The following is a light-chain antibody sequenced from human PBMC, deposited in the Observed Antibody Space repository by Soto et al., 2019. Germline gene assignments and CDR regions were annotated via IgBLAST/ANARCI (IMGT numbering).Light chain of an antibody. V-gene: IGLV2-11*01. CDR3: CLYAVTGYV. CDR2: DVS. J-gene: IGLJ2*01. CDR1: SSDVGTYDF. Sequence: QSVLTQPRSVSGSPGQSVTISCTGTSSDVGTYDFVSWYQQHPGKAPRLMILDVSERPSGVPDRFSGSKSGNTASLTISGLQAEDEADYYCCLYAVTGYVVGGGTKLNVL.